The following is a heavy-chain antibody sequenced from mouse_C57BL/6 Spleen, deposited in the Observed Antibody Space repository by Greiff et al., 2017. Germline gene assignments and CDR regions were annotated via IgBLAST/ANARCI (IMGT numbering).Heavy chain of an antibody. D-gene: IGHD2-2*01. CDR1: GYTFTDYE. CDR3: TRGGLRGFDY. V-gene: IGHV1-15*01. Sequence: VQVVESGAELVRPGASVTLSCKASGYTFTDYEMHWVKQTPVHGLEWIGAIDPETGGTAYNQKFKGKAILTADKSSSTAYMELRSLTSEDSAVYYCTRGGLRGFDYWGQGTTLTVSS. CDR2: IDPETGGT. J-gene: IGHJ2*01.